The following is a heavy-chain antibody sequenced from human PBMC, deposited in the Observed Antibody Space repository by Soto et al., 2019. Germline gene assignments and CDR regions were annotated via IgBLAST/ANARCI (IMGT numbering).Heavy chain of an antibody. CDR3: AFGNLSYYFDY. CDR1: GFAFSSFG. J-gene: IGHJ4*02. D-gene: IGHD3-16*01. V-gene: IGHV3-33*01. Sequence: QVQLVESGGGVVQPGTFLRLSCVASGFAFSSFGMHWVRQAPGKGLEWVAIIWYDGSDKYYGDSVKGRFTISRDNSKNTLFLQMNSLRAEDTAVYHCAFGNLSYYFDYWGQGTPVTVSS. CDR2: IWYDGSDK.